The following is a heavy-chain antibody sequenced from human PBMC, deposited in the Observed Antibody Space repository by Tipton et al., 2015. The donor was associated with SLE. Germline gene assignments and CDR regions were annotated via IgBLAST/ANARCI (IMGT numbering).Heavy chain of an antibody. D-gene: IGHD4-17*01. J-gene: IGHJ4*02. CDR3: AKDISTYGDYSLDY. Sequence: SGITFSSYGMHWVRQAPGKGLEWVAVIWYDGSDKYYADSVKGRFTISRDNSKNTLYLQMNSLRAEDTAVYYCAKDISTYGDYSLDYWGQGTLVTVSS. CDR1: GITFSSYG. CDR2: IWYDGSDK. V-gene: IGHV3-33*06.